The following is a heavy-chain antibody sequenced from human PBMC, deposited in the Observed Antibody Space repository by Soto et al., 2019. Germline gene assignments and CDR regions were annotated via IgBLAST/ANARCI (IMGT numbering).Heavy chain of an antibody. CDR1: GFSLSTSGVG. J-gene: IGHJ4*02. V-gene: IGHV2-5*02. Sequence: QITLKESGPPRVKSTQTLTLTCTFSGFSLSTSGVGVGWVRQPPGKALEWLAFIYWDDDKRYSPSLRSRLTITEDTSKNQVVLIMTDMDPVDTAYYYCAHRAGLQGNWDGGFFDYWGLGTLVTVSS. D-gene: IGHD1-1*01. CDR3: AHRAGLQGNWDGGFFDY. CDR2: IYWDDDK.